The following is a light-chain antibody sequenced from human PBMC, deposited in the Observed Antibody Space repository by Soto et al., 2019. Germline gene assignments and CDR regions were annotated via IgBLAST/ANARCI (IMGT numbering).Light chain of an antibody. Sequence: EIVLTQSPGTLSLSPGERATLSCRASQSVSSNYLAWYQQKPGQAPRLLIYGASSRATGLPDRFSGSGSGTDFSLTISRLEPEDFAVYNCQQYGSSPTTFGQGTKVEIK. CDR1: QSVSSNY. V-gene: IGKV3-20*01. J-gene: IGKJ1*01. CDR2: GAS. CDR3: QQYGSSPTT.